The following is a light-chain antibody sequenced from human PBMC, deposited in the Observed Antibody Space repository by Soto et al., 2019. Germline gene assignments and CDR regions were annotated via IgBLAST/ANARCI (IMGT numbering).Light chain of an antibody. V-gene: IGKV4-1*01. CDR1: QSVLYSSNNKNY. CDR2: WAS. CDR3: QQYYNTPLT. Sequence: DIVMTQSPDSLAVSLGERATINCKSSQSVLYSSNNKNYLGWSQQKPGQPPKLLIYWASTRESGVPDRFSGSGSGTDFTLTISSLQAEDVAVYYCQQYYNTPLTFGGGTKVDIK. J-gene: IGKJ4*01.